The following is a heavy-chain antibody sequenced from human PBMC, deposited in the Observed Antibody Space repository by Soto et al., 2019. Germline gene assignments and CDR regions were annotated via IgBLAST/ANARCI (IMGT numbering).Heavy chain of an antibody. CDR2: IYYSGST. J-gene: IGHJ6*02. CDR1: GGSIRSYK. Sequence: XETLSLTWTVSGGSIRSYKWGWIRQPPGKGLGWIGYIYYSGSTNYNPSLKGRVTISVDTSKNQFSLKLSSVTAADTAVYYCARSHVDTAMATYYYYYYGMDFWGQGTTVTVSS. V-gene: IGHV4-59*01. D-gene: IGHD5-18*01. CDR3: ARSHVDTAMATYYYYYYGMDF.